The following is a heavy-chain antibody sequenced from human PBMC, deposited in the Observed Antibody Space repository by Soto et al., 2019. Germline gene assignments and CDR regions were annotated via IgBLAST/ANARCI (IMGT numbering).Heavy chain of an antibody. CDR1: GFTFNAYG. J-gene: IGHJ4*02. Sequence: GGSLRLSCAASGFTFNAYGMHWVRQAPGKGLDWVAGIWYDGSNKYYADSVKGRFSISKDFSKNTLLLQMNSLRAEDTAVYYCAREMGYCSGDSCYFDYWGQGILVTVSS. CDR2: IWYDGSNK. V-gene: IGHV3-33*01. D-gene: IGHD2-15*01. CDR3: AREMGYCSGDSCYFDY.